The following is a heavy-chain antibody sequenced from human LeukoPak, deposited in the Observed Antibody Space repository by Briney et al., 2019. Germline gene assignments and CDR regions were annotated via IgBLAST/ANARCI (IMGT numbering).Heavy chain of an antibody. D-gene: IGHD4-17*01. Sequence: PSETLSLTCTVSGGSINRSYYYWGWIRQPPGKGLEWIGSIYYSGNTYYNPSRKSRVTISVDTSKNQFSLKLSSVTAADTAVYYCARLMTTVTSEYWGQGTLVTVSS. CDR2: IYYSGNT. V-gene: IGHV4-39*01. CDR1: GGSINRSYYY. CDR3: ARLMTTVTSEY. J-gene: IGHJ4*02.